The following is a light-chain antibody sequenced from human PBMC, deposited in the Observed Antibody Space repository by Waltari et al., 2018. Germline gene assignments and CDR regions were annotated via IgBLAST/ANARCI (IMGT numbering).Light chain of an antibody. CDR1: SSNIGSNT. J-gene: IGLJ2*01. CDR2: SNN. V-gene: IGLV1-44*01. CDR3: AAWDDSLNGVV. Sequence: QSVLTQPPSASGTPGQRVTISCSGSSSNIGSNTVNWYQQLPGTAPKLLIYSNNQRPPGVPDRFSGSKSGTSASLAISGFQSEDEADYYCAAWDDSLNGVVFGGGTKLTVL.